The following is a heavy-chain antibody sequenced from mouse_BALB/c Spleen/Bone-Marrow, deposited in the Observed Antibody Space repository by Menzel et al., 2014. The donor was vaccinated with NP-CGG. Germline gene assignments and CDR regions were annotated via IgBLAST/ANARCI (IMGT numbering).Heavy chain of an antibody. Sequence: EVQLQQSGGGLVQPGGSLKLSCAASGFDFSRYWMSWVRQAPGKGLEWIGEINPDSSTINYTPSLKDKFIISRDNAKNTLYLQMSKERSEDTALYYCARLSYYGRFAYWGQGTLVTVSA. D-gene: IGHD1-1*01. CDR2: INPDSSTI. CDR1: GFDFSRYW. V-gene: IGHV4-1*02. CDR3: ARLSYYGRFAY. J-gene: IGHJ3*01.